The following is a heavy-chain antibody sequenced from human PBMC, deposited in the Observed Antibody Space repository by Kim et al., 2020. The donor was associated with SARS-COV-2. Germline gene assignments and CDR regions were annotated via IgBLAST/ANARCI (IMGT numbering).Heavy chain of an antibody. CDR3: AHYSSSWYYFDY. J-gene: IGHJ4*02. D-gene: IGHD6-13*01. V-gene: IGHV2-5*01. Sequence: RYSPRLKSRLTITKDTSKNQVVLTMTNMDPVDTATYYCAHYSSSWYYFDYWGQGTLVTVSS.